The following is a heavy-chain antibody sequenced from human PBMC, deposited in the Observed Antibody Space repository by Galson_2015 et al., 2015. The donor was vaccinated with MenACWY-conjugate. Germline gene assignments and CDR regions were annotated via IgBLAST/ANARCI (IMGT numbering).Heavy chain of an antibody. Sequence: SLRLSCAASGFIYSNYWMSWVRQPPGKGLEWVANIKQDGSEKYYVDSVKGRFTISRDNAKNSLYLQMNSLRAEDTAVYYCVRDRGHDYGNRKGDYWGQGTLVTASS. D-gene: IGHD4-17*01. CDR3: VRDRGHDYGNRKGDY. V-gene: IGHV3-7*03. J-gene: IGHJ4*02. CDR2: IKQDGSEK. CDR1: GFIYSNYW.